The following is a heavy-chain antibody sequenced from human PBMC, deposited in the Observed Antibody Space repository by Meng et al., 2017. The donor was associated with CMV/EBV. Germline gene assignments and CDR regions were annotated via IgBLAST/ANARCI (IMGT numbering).Heavy chain of an antibody. Sequence: GESLKISCAASGFTFSSYGMHWVRQAPGKGPGWVAFIRYDGSKKYKPDSVKGRFTISRDNSKNTLYLQMNSLRAEDTAVYYCAESGYCNSISCYIHYNYGMDVWGQGTTVTVSS. D-gene: IGHD2-2*02. CDR2: IRYDGSKK. V-gene: IGHV3-30*02. J-gene: IGHJ6*02. CDR3: AESGYCNSISCYIHYNYGMDV. CDR1: GFTFSSYG.